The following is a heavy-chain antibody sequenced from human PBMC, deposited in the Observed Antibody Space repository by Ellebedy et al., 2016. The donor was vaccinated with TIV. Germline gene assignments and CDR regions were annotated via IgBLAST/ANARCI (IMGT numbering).Heavy chain of an antibody. D-gene: IGHD3-16*02. J-gene: IGHJ6*03. CDR3: ARDYRGYYYYYMDV. V-gene: IGHV4-34*01. CDR2: INHSGST. CDR1: GGSFSGYY. Sequence: SETLSLXXAVYGGSFSGYYWSWILQPPGKGLEWIGEINHSGSTNYNPSPKSRVTISVDTSKNQFSLKLSSVTAADTAVYYCARDYRGYYYYYMDVWGKGTTVTVSS.